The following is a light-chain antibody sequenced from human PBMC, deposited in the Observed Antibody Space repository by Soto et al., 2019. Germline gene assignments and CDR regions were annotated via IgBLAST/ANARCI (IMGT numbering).Light chain of an antibody. V-gene: IGKV3-20*01. CDR1: QSVSNN. Sequence: EIVLTQSPATLSVSPGERAALSCRASQSVSNNLAWYQQKPGQPPRLLIYGASSRATGIPDRFSGSGSGTDFTLTISRLEPEDFAVYYCQQYGSSPLTFGGGTKVDIK. J-gene: IGKJ4*01. CDR3: QQYGSSPLT. CDR2: GAS.